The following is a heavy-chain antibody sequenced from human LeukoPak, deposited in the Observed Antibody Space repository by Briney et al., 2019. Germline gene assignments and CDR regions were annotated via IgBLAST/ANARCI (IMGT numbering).Heavy chain of an antibody. CDR2: VSSNGGST. CDR1: GFTFSTYA. V-gene: IGHV3-64D*06. Sequence: GGSLRLSCSASGFTFSTYAMHWVRQAPGKGLEFVSGVSSNGGSTYYADSVKGRFTISRDNSNNTLYLQMSSLRTEDTAVYYCVKAYESVGYPMGQWGQGTLVTVSS. CDR3: VKAYESVGYPMGQ. D-gene: IGHD3-22*01. J-gene: IGHJ4*02.